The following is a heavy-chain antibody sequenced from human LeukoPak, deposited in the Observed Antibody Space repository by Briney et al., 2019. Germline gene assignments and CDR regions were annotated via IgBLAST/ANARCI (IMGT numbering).Heavy chain of an antibody. Sequence: PGGSLRLSCAASGFTCSSYSMNWVRQAPGKGLEWVSSISSSSSYIYYADSVKGRFTISRDNAKNSLYLQVNSLRAEDTAVYYCARGLSSAGNPHQFDYWGQGALVTVSS. D-gene: IGHD6-13*01. CDR3: ARGLSSAGNPHQFDY. J-gene: IGHJ4*02. CDR1: GFTCSSYS. CDR2: ISSSSSYI. V-gene: IGHV3-21*01.